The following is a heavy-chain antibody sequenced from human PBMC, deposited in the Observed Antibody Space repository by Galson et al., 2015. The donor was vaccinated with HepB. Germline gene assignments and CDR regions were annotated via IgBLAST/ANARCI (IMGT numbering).Heavy chain of an antibody. J-gene: IGHJ4*02. D-gene: IGHD1-26*01. CDR2: IKPYNGNT. V-gene: IGHV1-18*01. CDR3: ARERAEDTTDY. Sequence: QSGAEVKMPGASVKVSCKASGYTFTNNGINWVRQAPGQGLEWMAWIKPYNGNTKYAQKVQGRVTLTTDTSTSTAYMELRSLRSDDTAVYYCARERAEDTTDYWGQGTLVTVSS. CDR1: GYTFTNNG.